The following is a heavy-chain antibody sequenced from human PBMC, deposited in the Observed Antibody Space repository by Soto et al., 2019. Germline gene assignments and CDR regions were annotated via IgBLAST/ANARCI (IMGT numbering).Heavy chain of an antibody. D-gene: IGHD6-13*01. J-gene: IGHJ5*02. V-gene: IGHV4-4*02. Sequence: CWRRVRKPPGKGLEWIGEIYHSGSTNYNPSLKSRVTISVDKSKNQFSLKLSSVTAADTAVYYCASRSSSWPNWFDPWGQGTLVTVFS. CDR2: IYHSGST. CDR1: C. CDR3: ASRSSSWPNWFDP.